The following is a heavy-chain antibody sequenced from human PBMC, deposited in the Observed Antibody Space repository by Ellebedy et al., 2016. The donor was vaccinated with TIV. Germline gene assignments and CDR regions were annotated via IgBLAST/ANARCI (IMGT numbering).Heavy chain of an antibody. CDR1: GGSFSGYY. J-gene: IGHJ6*03. V-gene: IGHV4-34*01. D-gene: IGHD3-10*01. CDR2: INHSGST. Sequence: SETLSLXXAVYGGSFSGYYWSWIRQPPGKGLEWIGEINHSGSTNYNPSLKSRVTISVDTSKNQFSLKLSSVTAADTAVYYCARGRGGYMVRGVRFYYQYMDVWGKGTTVTVSS. CDR3: ARGRGGYMVRGVRFYYQYMDV.